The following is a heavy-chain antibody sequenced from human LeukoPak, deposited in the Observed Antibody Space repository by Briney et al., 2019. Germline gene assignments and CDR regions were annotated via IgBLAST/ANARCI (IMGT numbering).Heavy chain of an antibody. Sequence: SETLSLTCAVCGGSFSGYYWSWIRQPPGKGLEWIGEINHSGSTNYNPSLKSRVTISVDTSKNQFSLKLSSVTAADTAVYYCARVKWFGSYYYYYGMDVWGQGTTVTVSS. CDR1: GGSFSGYY. CDR2: INHSGST. CDR3: ARVKWFGSYYYYYGMDV. J-gene: IGHJ6*02. V-gene: IGHV4-34*01. D-gene: IGHD3-10*01.